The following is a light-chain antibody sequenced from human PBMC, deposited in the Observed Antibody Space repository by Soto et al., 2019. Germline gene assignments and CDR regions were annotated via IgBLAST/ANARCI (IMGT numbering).Light chain of an antibody. J-gene: IGLJ1*01. CDR1: SSDVGGYKY. CDR3: GSITRSSTSV. V-gene: IGLV2-14*01. CDR2: EGS. Sequence: QSVLTQPASVSGSPGQSITISCTGTSSDVGGYKYVSWYQKHPGKAPKVIIFEGSSRPSGVSNRFSGSKSGNTASLTISGIQAEDEGDYYCGSITRSSTSVFGTGTKLTVL.